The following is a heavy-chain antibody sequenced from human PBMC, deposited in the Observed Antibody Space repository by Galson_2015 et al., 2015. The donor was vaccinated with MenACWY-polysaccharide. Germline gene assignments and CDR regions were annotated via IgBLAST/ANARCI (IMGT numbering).Heavy chain of an antibody. CDR1: GYSFTSYA. CDR2: INAGNGNT. D-gene: IGHD1-26*01. Sequence: SVKVSCKASGYSFTSYAMHWVRQSPGQRLEWMGWINAGNGNTKYSQKFQGRVTITSDTSASTAYMELGSLRSEAMTVYYCARGYSGSSLNWFDPWGQGTLVTVSS. V-gene: IGHV1-3*01. CDR3: ARGYSGSSLNWFDP. J-gene: IGHJ5*02.